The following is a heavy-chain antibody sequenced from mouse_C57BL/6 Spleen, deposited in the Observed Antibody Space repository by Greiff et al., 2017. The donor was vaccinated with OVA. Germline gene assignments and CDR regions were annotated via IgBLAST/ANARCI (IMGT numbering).Heavy chain of an antibody. V-gene: IGHV1-55*01. D-gene: IGHD1-1*01. J-gene: IGHJ4*01. Sequence: VQLQQPGAELVKPGASVKMSCKASGYTFTSYWITWVKQRPGQGLEWIGDIYPGSGSTNYNEKFKSKATLTVDTSSSTAYMQLSSLTSEDSAVYYCAKTDYGSPGYAMDYWGQGTSVTVSS. CDR3: AKTDYGSPGYAMDY. CDR1: GYTFTSYW. CDR2: IYPGSGST.